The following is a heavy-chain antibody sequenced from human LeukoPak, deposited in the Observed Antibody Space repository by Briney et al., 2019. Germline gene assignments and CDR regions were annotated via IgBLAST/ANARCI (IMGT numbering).Heavy chain of an antibody. CDR3: ARDRQALFDY. CDR1: GYIFTGYY. Sequence: ASVKVSCKASGYIFTGYYMHWVRQAPGQGLEWMGIINPSGGTTNYAQQFQGRVTMTRDTSTSTVYMELSSLRSEDTAVYYCARDRQALFDYWGQGTLVTVSS. V-gene: IGHV1-46*01. CDR2: INPSGGTT. J-gene: IGHJ4*02.